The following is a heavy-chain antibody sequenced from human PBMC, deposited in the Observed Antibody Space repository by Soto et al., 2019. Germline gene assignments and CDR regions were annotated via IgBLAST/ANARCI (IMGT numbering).Heavy chain of an antibody. D-gene: IGHD2-15*01. Sequence: GSLRLSCAASGFTFSDYYMSWIRQAPGKGLEWVSYISSSGSTIYYADSVKGRFTISRDNAKNSLYLQMNSLRAEDTAVYYCARGRLRCGSGVSCITPTRLGRYNWFDPWGQGTLVTVSS. CDR2: ISSSGSTI. J-gene: IGHJ5*02. CDR1: GFTFSDYY. V-gene: IGHV3-11*01. CDR3: ARGRLRCGSGVSCITPTRLGRYNWFDP.